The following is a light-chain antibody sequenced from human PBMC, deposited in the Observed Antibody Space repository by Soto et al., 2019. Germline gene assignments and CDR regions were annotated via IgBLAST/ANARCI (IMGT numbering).Light chain of an antibody. CDR2: EVS. J-gene: IGLJ2*01. CDR1: SSDVGGYNY. CDR3: SSYTSSSTSVV. V-gene: IGLV2-14*01. Sequence: QSALTQPASVSGSPGQSITISCTGTSSDVGGYNYVSWYQQHPGKAPKLMIYEVSNRPSGVSNRFSGSKSGNTASLTISGLQAEDEADHYCSSYTSSSTSVVFGGGTKVTVL.